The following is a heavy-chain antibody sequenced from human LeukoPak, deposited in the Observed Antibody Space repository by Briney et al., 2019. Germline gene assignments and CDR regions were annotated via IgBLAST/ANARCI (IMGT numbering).Heavy chain of an antibody. CDR2: ISGSGDST. D-gene: IGHD2-21*02. CDR3: AKMGVTTTYDAFDI. CDR1: GFPVKNHA. V-gene: IGHV3-23*01. J-gene: IGHJ3*02. Sequence: GSLSLSRRAPGFPVKNHANGRVRQAPGKGLEWVSSISGSGDSTYYADSVKGRFTTSRDNSKNTLYVQMNSLRAEDTAIYYCAKMGVTTTYDAFDIWGQGTMVGVSS.